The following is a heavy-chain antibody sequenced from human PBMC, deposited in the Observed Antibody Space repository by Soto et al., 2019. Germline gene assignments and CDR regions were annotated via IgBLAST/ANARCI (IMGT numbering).Heavy chain of an antibody. V-gene: IGHV2-5*02. CDR1: GFSLSTSGVG. CDR2: IYWDDDK. Sequence: QITLKESGPTLVKPTQTLTLTCTFSGFSLSTSGVGVGWIRQPPGKALEWLALIYWDDDKRYSPSLKSRLTITKDTSKNQVVLTVTNMDPVDTATYYCAHRSDSSSWYSLYYFDYWGQGTLVTVSS. CDR3: AHRSDSSSWYSLYYFDY. J-gene: IGHJ4*02. D-gene: IGHD6-13*01.